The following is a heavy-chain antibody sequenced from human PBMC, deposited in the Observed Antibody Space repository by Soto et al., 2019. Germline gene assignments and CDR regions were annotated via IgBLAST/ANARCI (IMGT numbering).Heavy chain of an antibody. D-gene: IGHD3-3*01. J-gene: IGHJ6*02. CDR2: INSDGSST. CDR1: GFTFSSYW. Sequence: GGSLRLSCAASGFTFSSYWMHWVRQAPGKGLVWVSRINSDGSSTSYADSVKGRFTISRDNAKNTLYLQMNSLRAEDTAVYYCARGQKAGFPGKQTDFWSGYGSYGMDVWGQGTTVTVSS. CDR3: ARGQKAGFPGKQTDFWSGYGSYGMDV. V-gene: IGHV3-74*01.